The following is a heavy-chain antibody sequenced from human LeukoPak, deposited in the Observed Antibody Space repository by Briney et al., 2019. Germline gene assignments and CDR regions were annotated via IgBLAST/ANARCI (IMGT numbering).Heavy chain of an antibody. CDR1: GGSFSGYY. D-gene: IGHD6-19*01. CDR2: INHSGST. J-gene: IGHJ1*01. V-gene: IGHV4-34*01. Sequence: PSETLSLTCAVYGGSFSGYYWSWIRQPPGKGLEWIGEINHSGSTNYNPSLKSRVTISVDTSKNQFSLKLSSVTAADTAVYYCARGDPPLRWLARRAEYFQHWGQGTLVTVSS. CDR3: ARGDPPLRWLARRAEYFQH.